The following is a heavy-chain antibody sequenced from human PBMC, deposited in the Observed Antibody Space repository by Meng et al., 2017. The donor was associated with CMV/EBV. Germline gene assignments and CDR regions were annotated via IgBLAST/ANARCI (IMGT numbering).Heavy chain of an antibody. D-gene: IGHD3-10*01. CDR3: ARLRGRYWFDP. CDR1: GGSISSSNW. CDR2: IYHSGST. Sequence: SETLSLTCAVSGGSISSSNWWSWVRQPPGKGLEWIGEIYHSGSTNYNPSLKSRVTISVDTSKNQFSLKLSSVTAADTAVYYCARLRGRYWFDPWGQGTLVTVSS. V-gene: IGHV4-4*02. J-gene: IGHJ5*02.